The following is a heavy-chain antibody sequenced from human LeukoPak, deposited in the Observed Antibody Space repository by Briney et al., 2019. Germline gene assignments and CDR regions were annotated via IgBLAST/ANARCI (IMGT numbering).Heavy chain of an antibody. Sequence: PSETLSLTCTVSSDSINNYYWSWIRQPPGQGLEWIGYVFYSGTTNYNPSLKSRVTISIDTSKNQFSLKLSSVTAADTAVYYCATRPPNYRSGYLDNWGQGTLVTVSS. CDR2: VFYSGTT. CDR3: ATRPPNYRSGYLDN. J-gene: IGHJ4*02. CDR1: SDSINNYY. D-gene: IGHD3-22*01. V-gene: IGHV4-59*01.